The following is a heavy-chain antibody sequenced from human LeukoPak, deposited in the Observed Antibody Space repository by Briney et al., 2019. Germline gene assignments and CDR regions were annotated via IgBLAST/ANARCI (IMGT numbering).Heavy chain of an antibody. CDR3: ARGRPTNLGGIY. D-gene: IGHD7-27*01. CDR2: MNPGSGNT. J-gene: IGHJ4*02. V-gene: IGHV1-8*01. CDR1: GYTFTSHH. Sequence: ASVKVSCKASGYTFTSHHINWLRQAAGQGLEWVGWMNPGSGNTVSAQKFQGRVTMTWDTSISTAYMELSSPISEDTAVYYCARGRPTNLGGIYWGQGTLVTVSS.